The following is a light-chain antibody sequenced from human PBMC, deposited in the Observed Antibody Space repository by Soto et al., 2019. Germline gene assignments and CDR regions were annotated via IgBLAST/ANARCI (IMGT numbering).Light chain of an antibody. CDR2: EVG. CDR3: SSYTTTSALGL. J-gene: IGLJ3*02. Sequence: QSALTQPASVSGSPGQSITISCTGTSSDVGGYGFVSWYQQHPGKAPKLLIYEVGNRPSGVSNRFSGSKSGNTASLTISGLQAEDEADYYCSSYTTTSALGLFGGGTKLTVL. CDR1: SSDVGGYGF. V-gene: IGLV2-14*01.